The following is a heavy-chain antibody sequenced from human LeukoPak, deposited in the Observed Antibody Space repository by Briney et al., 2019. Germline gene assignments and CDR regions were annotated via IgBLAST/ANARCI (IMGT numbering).Heavy chain of an antibody. CDR2: IKSKSDGGAT. J-gene: IGHJ4*02. CDR1: GLIFSNAW. V-gene: IGHV3-15*01. D-gene: IGHD4-17*01. Sequence: PGGSLRLSCVAPGLIFSNAWMNWVRQAPGKGLEWVGRIKSKSDGGATDYAAPVKGRFTISRDDSKNTLYLQMSSLKTEDTAVYYCATRPTPGDYPLDYWGQGTLVTVSS. CDR3: ATRPTPGDYPLDY.